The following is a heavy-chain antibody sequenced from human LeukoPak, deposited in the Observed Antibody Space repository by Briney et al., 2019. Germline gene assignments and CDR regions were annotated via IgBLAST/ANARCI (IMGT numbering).Heavy chain of an antibody. V-gene: IGHV3-74*01. J-gene: IGHJ4*02. Sequence: PGGSLRLSCAASKFTFSNYWVHWVRQAPGEGLVWVSRINSDGSITTYADPVKGRFTISRDNAENTLYLQMNSLRAEDTAVYYCARDRDGYAIFDYWGQGTLVTVSS. CDR1: KFTFSNYW. D-gene: IGHD5-24*01. CDR3: ARDRDGYAIFDY. CDR2: INSDGSIT.